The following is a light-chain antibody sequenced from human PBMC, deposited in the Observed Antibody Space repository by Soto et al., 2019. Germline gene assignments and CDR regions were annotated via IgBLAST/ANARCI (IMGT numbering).Light chain of an antibody. V-gene: IGKV1-12*02. CDR1: QGISSW. Sequence: DIQMTQSPSSVSASVGDRVTITCRASQGISSWLAWYQTKPGKAPKPLIYAASTLQSGVPSSFSGSGSGTDFTLTISSMQPEDFATYYCQQANSFTFGGGTKVDI. J-gene: IGKJ4*01. CDR2: AAS. CDR3: QQANSFT.